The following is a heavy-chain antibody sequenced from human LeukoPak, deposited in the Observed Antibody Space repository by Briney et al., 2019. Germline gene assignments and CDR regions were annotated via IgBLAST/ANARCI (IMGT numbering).Heavy chain of an antibody. CDR3: ARILISSPGDSSGYYYSFDY. J-gene: IGHJ4*02. V-gene: IGHV1-18*01. Sequence: ASVKVSCKASGYTFTSYGISWVRQAPGQGLEWMGWISAYNGNTNYAQKLQGRVTMTTDTSTSTAYMALRSLRSDDTAVHYCARILISSPGDSSGYYYSFDYWGQGTLVTVSS. CDR2: ISAYNGNT. D-gene: IGHD3-22*01. CDR1: GYTFTSYG.